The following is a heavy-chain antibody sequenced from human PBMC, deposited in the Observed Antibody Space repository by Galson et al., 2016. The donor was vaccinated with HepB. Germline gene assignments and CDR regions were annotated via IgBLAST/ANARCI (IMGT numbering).Heavy chain of an antibody. CDR3: ARASYYGNTGYYYFDY. D-gene: IGHD3-22*01. CDR2: ITGRSHPYK. CDR1: GFTFSDYS. Sequence: SLRLSCAASGFTFSDYSMSWVRQAPGKGLEWVSFITGRSHPYKHYADSVRGRFTISRDDAKNSLFLQVNSLTAEDTAVYFCARASYYGNTGYYYFDYWGQGALVTVSS. J-gene: IGHJ4*02. V-gene: IGHV3-21*01.